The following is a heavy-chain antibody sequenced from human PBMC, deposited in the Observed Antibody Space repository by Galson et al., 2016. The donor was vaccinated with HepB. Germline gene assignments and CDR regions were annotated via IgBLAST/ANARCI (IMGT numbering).Heavy chain of an antibody. V-gene: IGHV1-46*01. CDR2: INPSGDST. D-gene: IGHD2-15*01. Sequence: SVKVSCKASGYTFTSHYIQWVRQAPGQGLEWMGTINPSGDSTGYAQKFQGRVTMTRDTSTSTVYMELSSLRSEDTAVYYCARDGCSGGSCYSDYWGQGTLVTVSS. CDR3: ARDGCSGGSCYSDY. J-gene: IGHJ4*02. CDR1: GYTFTSHY.